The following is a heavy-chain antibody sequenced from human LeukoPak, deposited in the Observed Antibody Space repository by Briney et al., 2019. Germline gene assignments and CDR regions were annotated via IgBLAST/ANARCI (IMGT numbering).Heavy chain of an antibody. J-gene: IGHJ3*02. D-gene: IGHD3-10*01. CDR2: IYPGDSDT. CDR1: GYSCTSYW. V-gene: IGHV5-51*01. CDR3: ARQALRSRGAFDI. Sequence: GESLKISCKGSGYSCTSYWIGWVRQMPGKGLEWMGIIYPGDSDTRYSPSFQGQVTISADKSISTAYLQWSSLKASDAAMYYCARQALRSRGAFDIWGQGTMVTVSS.